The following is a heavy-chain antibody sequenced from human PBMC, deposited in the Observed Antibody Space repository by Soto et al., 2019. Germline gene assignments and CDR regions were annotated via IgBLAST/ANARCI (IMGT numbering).Heavy chain of an antibody. D-gene: IGHD3-10*01. CDR1: GGTFSSYA. CDR3: ARVTSMVRGVIDNWFDP. J-gene: IGHJ5*02. V-gene: IGHV1-69*01. Sequence: QVPLVQSGAEVKKPGSPVTVSCKASGGTFSSYAIHWVRRAPGQGLEWMGGIIPMYGPAKYAQRFQGRVTITADESTTTVYMELTSLTSQDTAVYYCARVTSMVRGVIDNWFDPWGHGTLVTVSS. CDR2: IIPMYGPA.